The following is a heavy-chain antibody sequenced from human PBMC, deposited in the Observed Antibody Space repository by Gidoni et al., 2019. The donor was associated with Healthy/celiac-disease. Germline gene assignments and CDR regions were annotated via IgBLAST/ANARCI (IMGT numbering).Heavy chain of an antibody. D-gene: IGHD6-13*01. CDR2: IKQDGSEK. V-gene: IGHV3-7*01. Sequence: EVQLGESGGGLVQPGGSLTPACAASGFTFSSYWMSWVRQAPGKGLEWVANIKQDGSEKYYVDSVKGRFTISRDNAKNSLYLQMNSLRAEDTAVYYCARVPRWQPKWYFDLWGRGTLVTVSS. CDR3: ARVPRWQPKWYFDL. CDR1: GFTFSSYW. J-gene: IGHJ2*01.